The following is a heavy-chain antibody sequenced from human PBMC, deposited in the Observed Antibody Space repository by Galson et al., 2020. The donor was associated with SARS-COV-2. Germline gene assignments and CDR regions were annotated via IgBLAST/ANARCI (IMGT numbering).Heavy chain of an antibody. CDR1: GFTFSSYA. V-gene: IGHV3-23*01. D-gene: IGHD1-26*01. J-gene: IGHJ4*02. CDR2: ISGSGGST. Sequence: GESLKISCAASGFTFSSYAMSWVRQAPGKGLEWVSAISGSGGSTYYADSVKGRFTISRDNSKNTLYLQMNSLRAEDTAVYYCAKDIGSGSSWGYFDYWGQGTLVTVSS. CDR3: AKDIGSGSSWGYFDY.